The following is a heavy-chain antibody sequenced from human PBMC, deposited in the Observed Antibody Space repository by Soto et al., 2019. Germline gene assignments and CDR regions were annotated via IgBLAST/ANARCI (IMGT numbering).Heavy chain of an antibody. Sequence: QVQLVESGGGLVKPGGSLRLSCAASGFTFSDYYMSWIRQAPGKGLEWVSYISSSGSTIYFAGSVKGRFTISRDNAKNSLYLQMNSLRAEDTAVYYCAGDMTTVTTLHYWGQGTLVTVSS. D-gene: IGHD4-4*01. V-gene: IGHV3-11*01. CDR3: AGDMTTVTTLHY. J-gene: IGHJ4*02. CDR2: ISSSGSTI. CDR1: GFTFSDYY.